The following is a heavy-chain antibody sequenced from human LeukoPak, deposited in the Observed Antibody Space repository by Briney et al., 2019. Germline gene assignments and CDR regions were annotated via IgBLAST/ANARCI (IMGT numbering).Heavy chain of an antibody. CDR2: ISYDGSNK. CDR3: ARETGSAVGSTDFDY. D-gene: IGHD4-17*01. CDR1: GFTFSSYA. J-gene: IGHJ4*02. Sequence: GGSLRLSCAASGFTFSSYAMSWVRQAPGKGLEWVAVISYDGSNKYYADSVKGRFTISRDNSKNTLYLQMNSLRAEDTAVYYCARETGSAVGSTDFDYWGQGTLVTVSS. V-gene: IGHV3-30-3*01.